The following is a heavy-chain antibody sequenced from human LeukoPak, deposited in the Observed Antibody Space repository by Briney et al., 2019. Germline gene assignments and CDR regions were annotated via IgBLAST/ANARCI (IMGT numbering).Heavy chain of an antibody. Sequence: PGGSLRLSCAASGFTFDDYGMHWVRQAPGKGLEWVSGISWNSGKIGYADSVKGRFTISRDNAKNSLYLQMDSLRGEDTAFYYVGKNTRPYDSNHRDVGGQGPTVTVSS. CDR2: ISWNSGKI. D-gene: IGHD5-12*01. CDR1: GFTFDDYG. V-gene: IGHV3-9*01. J-gene: IGHJ6*02. CDR3: GKNTRPYDSNHRDV.